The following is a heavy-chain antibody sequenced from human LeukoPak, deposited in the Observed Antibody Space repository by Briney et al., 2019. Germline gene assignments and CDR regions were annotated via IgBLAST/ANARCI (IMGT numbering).Heavy chain of an antibody. Sequence: GGSPRLSYAASGFTFSSYAMSWVRKAPGKGLEWVSAISGSGGSTYYADSVKGRFTISRDNSKNTLYLQMNRLRAEDTAVYYCAIGSYFDYWGQGTLVTVSS. V-gene: IGHV3-23*01. D-gene: IGHD1-26*01. CDR3: AIGSYFDY. J-gene: IGHJ4*02. CDR2: ISGSGGST. CDR1: GFTFSSYA.